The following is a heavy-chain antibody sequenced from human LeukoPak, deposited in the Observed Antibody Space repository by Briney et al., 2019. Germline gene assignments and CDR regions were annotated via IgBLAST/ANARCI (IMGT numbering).Heavy chain of an antibody. D-gene: IGHD2-2*01. V-gene: IGHV3-30*02. CDR2: IRYDGSNK. CDR1: GFNFSSYG. J-gene: IGHJ4*02. CDR3: AKDWEIVVVPAAMNY. Sequence: GGSLRLSCAASGFNFSSYGMHWVRQAPGKGLEWVAFIRYDGSNKYYADSVKGRFTISRDNSKNTLYLQMNSLRAEDTAVYYCAKDWEIVVVPAAMNYWGQGTLVTVSS.